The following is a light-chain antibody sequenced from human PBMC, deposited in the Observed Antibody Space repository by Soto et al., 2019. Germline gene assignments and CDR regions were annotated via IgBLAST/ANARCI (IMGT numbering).Light chain of an antibody. J-gene: IGKJ3*01. V-gene: IGKV3-20*01. CDR2: DTS. CDR3: QQYDTSYFT. CDR1: HNITSKS. Sequence: EIVVTQTPGTLSLSPGEIATLTCQTGHNITSKSLAWYQQKPGQAPRLLIYDTSSRAAAVPDRFTGAGSGTDFTLTVNRLEPEDFAVYYCQQYDTSYFTFGPGTRVD.